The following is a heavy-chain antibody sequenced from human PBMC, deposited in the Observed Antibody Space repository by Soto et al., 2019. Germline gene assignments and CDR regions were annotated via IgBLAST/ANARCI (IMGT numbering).Heavy chain of an antibody. Sequence: DVQLLESGGGLVQPEGSLRLSGAASGFTFSSYAMGWVRQGPGKGLEWVAVVSIGGSTHYADSVRGRFTISRDNSKNTLSRQMNSLTAENTAVYFCAKRRGAGGHLNYLGQGLRVTVSS. CDR2: VSIGGST. D-gene: IGHD2-15*01. J-gene: IGHJ4*02. CDR3: AKRRGAGGHLNY. CDR1: GFTFSSYA. V-gene: IGHV3-23*01.